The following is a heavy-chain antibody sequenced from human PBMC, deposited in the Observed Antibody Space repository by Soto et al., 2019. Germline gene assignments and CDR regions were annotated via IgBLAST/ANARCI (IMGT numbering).Heavy chain of an antibody. CDR2: INSDASTI. Sequence: DVQLVESGGGLVQPGGSLRLSCAASGFTFSNYWMHWVRQAPGKGLVWVAYINSDASTIKYADSVKGRFTISRDNARNTLYLQMNSLRGDHTAVYYCERDKWNYYNYYGMDVWGQGTRVTVS. J-gene: IGHJ6*02. CDR1: GFTFSNYW. V-gene: IGHV3-74*03. CDR3: ERDKWNYYNYYGMDV. D-gene: IGHD1-20*01.